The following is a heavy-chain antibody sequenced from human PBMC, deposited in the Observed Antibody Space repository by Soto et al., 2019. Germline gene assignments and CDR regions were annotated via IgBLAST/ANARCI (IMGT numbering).Heavy chain of an antibody. J-gene: IGHJ4*02. CDR2: IDANDSQT. D-gene: IGHD6-13*01. V-gene: IGHV5-51*01. Sequence: GESLKISGQASGYSFSSSWIGWVRQMPGKGLEWMGIIDANDSQTIYSPSFQGQVTISADKSIDTAYLQWSSLKTSDTAMYYCARHAGNSWKGDYFDYWGQGALVTVSS. CDR1: GYSFSSSW. CDR3: ARHAGNSWKGDYFDY.